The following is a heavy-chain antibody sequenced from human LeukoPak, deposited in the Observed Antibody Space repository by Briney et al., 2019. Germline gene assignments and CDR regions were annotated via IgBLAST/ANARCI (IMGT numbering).Heavy chain of an antibody. V-gene: IGHV3-33*01. D-gene: IGHD3-10*01. CDR2: IWNDGSNK. CDR3: ARVSGPFDY. CDR1: GFMLSVYG. Sequence: GGSLRLSCVAYGFMLSVYGMDWVRQAPGKGLEWVAVIWNDGSNKYYADSVKGRFTISRDNSKNTLYLQMNSLRAEDTAVYSCARVSGPFDYWGQGTLVTVSS. J-gene: IGHJ4*02.